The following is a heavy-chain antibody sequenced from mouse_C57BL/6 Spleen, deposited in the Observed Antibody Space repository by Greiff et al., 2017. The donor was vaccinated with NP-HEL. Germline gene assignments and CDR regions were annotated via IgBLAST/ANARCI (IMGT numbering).Heavy chain of an antibody. CDR2: ISSGGSYT. D-gene: IGHD2-3*01. CDR3: ARHDDGYYAWFAY. Sequence: VQLQQSGGDLVKPGGSLKLSCAASGFTFSSYGMSWVRQTPDKRLEWVATISSGGSYTYYPDSVKGRFTISRDNAKNTLYLQMSSLKSEDTAMYYCARHDDGYYAWFAYWGQGTLVTVSA. J-gene: IGHJ3*01. V-gene: IGHV5-6*01. CDR1: GFTFSSYG.